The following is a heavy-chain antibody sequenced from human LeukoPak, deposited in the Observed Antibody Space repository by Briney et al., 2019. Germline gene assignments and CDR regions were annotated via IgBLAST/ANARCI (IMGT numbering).Heavy chain of an antibody. V-gene: IGHV3-20*04. CDR2: VNWNGGST. CDR1: GFTVSSNY. J-gene: IGHJ6*03. Sequence: TGGSLRLSCAASGFTVSSNYMSWVRQAPGKGLEWVSGVNWNGGSTGHADSVKGRFTISRDNAKNSLYLQMNSLRAEDTALYYCARGGIYGDYRSSYYYYYMDVWGKGTTVTVSS. D-gene: IGHD4-17*01. CDR3: ARGGIYGDYRSSYYYYYMDV.